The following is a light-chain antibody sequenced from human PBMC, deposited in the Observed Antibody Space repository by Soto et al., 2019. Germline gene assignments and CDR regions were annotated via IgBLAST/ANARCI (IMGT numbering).Light chain of an antibody. Sequence: DIQLTQSPSFLSASVGDRVTITFRASQGIGSSLAWYQQEPGKAPKLLIYAASTLHSGIPPRFSGSGSGTEFTRTIISLQPEDFATYYCQQLNNYPPLTFGGGTKVEIK. CDR2: AAS. CDR1: QGIGSS. J-gene: IGKJ4*01. CDR3: QQLNNYPPLT. V-gene: IGKV1-9*01.